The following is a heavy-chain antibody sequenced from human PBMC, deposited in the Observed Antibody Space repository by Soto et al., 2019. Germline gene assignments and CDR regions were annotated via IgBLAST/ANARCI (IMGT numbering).Heavy chain of an antibody. Sequence: PSETLSLTCTVSGGSVRSSTYYWGWIRQSPGKGLEWIGSIYYSGRTHNNPSLKSRVTMSVDTYTNQFSLKLMSVTASDTAIYYCTRQEGGGAADRPLADWGQGTLVTVSS. CDR3: TRQEGGGAADRPLAD. V-gene: IGHV4-39*01. J-gene: IGHJ4*02. CDR1: GGSVRSSTYY. D-gene: IGHD6-13*01. CDR2: IYYSGRT.